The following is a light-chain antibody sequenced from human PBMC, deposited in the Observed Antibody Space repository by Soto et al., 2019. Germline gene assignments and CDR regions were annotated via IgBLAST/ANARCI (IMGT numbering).Light chain of an antibody. CDR3: QQRSTWPRA. Sequence: EIVLTQSPATLSLSPGERATLSCRASQSVSSYLAWYQQKPCQAPRLLIYDASNRATGIPARFSGSGSGTDVTLTISSLEPEEFAVDYCQQRSTWPRAFGQGNKLEIK. J-gene: IGKJ2*01. V-gene: IGKV3-11*01. CDR1: QSVSSY. CDR2: DAS.